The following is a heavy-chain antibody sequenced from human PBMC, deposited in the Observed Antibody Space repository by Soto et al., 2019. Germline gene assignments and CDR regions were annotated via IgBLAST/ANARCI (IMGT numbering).Heavy chain of an antibody. D-gene: IGHD5-18*01. CDR2: IYSGGST. J-gene: IGHJ4*02. V-gene: IGHV3-66*01. CDR3: ARDPGVETYSYGQYDY. CDR1: GFTVSSNY. Sequence: EVQLVESGGGLVQPGGSLRLSCAASGFTVSSNYMSWVRQAPGKGLEWVSVIYSGGSTYYADSVKGRFTISRDNSKNTLYLQMNSLRAEDTAVYYCARDPGVETYSYGQYDYWGQGTLVTVSS.